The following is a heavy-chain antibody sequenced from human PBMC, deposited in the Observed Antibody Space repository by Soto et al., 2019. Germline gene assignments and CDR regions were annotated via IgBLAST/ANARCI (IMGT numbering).Heavy chain of an antibody. CDR2: IKSKTDGGTT. D-gene: IGHD4-4*01. V-gene: IGHV3-15*01. CDR3: TTSFYSNYVGQAFDI. Sequence: PGGSLRLSCAASGFTFSNAWMSWVRQAPGKGLEWVGRIKSKTDGGTTDYAAPVKGRFTISRDDSKNTLYLQMNSLKTEDTAVYYCTTSFYSNYVGQAFDIWGQGTMVTVSS. CDR1: GFTFSNAW. J-gene: IGHJ3*02.